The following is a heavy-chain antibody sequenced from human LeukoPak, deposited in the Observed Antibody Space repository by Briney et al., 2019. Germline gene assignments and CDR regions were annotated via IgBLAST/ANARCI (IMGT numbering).Heavy chain of an antibody. V-gene: IGHV4-31*03. CDR3: ARVKTRTYYYDSSGYYSDY. J-gene: IGHJ4*02. CDR2: IYYSGST. D-gene: IGHD3-22*01. CDR1: GGSISSGGYY. Sequence: SETLSPTCTVSGGSISSGGYYWSWIRQHPGKGLEWIGYIYYSGSTYYNPSLKSRVTISVDTSKNQFSLKLSSVTAADTAVYYCARVKTRTYYYDSSGYYSDYWGQGTLVTVSS.